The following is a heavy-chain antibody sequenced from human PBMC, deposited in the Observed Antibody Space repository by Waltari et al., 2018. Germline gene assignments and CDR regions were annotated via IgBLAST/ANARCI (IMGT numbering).Heavy chain of an antibody. D-gene: IGHD1-26*01. J-gene: IGHJ4*02. Sequence: QVQLVQSGAEVKKPGASVKVSCKVSGYTLTEFSMHWVRQAPGKGLEWMGGFDPEDGETSYEQKFQGRVTMTEDTSTDTAYMELSSLRSEDTAVYYCATSYSGSYPLDYWGQGTLVTVSS. CDR2: FDPEDGET. CDR1: GYTLTEFS. CDR3: ATSYSGSYPLDY. V-gene: IGHV1-24*01.